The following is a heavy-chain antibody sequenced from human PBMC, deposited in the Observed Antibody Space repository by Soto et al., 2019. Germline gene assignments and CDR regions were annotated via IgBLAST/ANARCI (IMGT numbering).Heavy chain of an antibody. Sequence: EMQGVESGGGLVQPGGSLRLSCAASGFTLISYWMAWARQGPGKGLEWVGNIKEDGSESYFVDSVKGRFTISRDNARNLFHLQMNSLRDEDTAMYYCVRDGCRDCTNTFWGRGTMVTVSS. J-gene: IGHJ3*01. V-gene: IGHV3-7*04. CDR2: IKEDGSES. D-gene: IGHD2-21*01. CDR1: GFTLISYW. CDR3: VRDGCRDCTNTF.